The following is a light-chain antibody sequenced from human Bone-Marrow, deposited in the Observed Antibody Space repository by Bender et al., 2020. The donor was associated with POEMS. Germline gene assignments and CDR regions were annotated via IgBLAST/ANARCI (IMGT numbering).Light chain of an antibody. J-gene: IGLJ3*02. V-gene: IGLV1-44*01. CDR3: AVWDDSLNGWV. CDR1: SSNIGAHA. CDR2: SSH. Sequence: QSVLTQPPSASGTPGQRVTISCSGGSSNIGAHAVNWYQHLPGPAPKLLIYSSHRRPSEVPDRFSGSRSGTSASLAISGLQSEDEAVYYCAVWDDSLNGWVFGGGTKLTVL.